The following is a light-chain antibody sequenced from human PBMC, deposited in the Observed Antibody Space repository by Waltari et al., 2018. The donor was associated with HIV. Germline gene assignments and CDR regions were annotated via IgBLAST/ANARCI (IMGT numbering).Light chain of an antibody. J-gene: IGLJ2*01. CDR3: CAYAGSTTYVI. V-gene: IGLV2-23*02. CDR2: EVS. CDR1: SSDVGGYNL. Sequence: QSALPPPASVSGSLGQSTPLSCTGTSSDVGGYNLVPWYQQHPGKAPKLMIYEVSKRPSGVSNRFSGSKSGNTASLTISGLQAEDEADYYCCAYAGSTTYVIFGGGTKLTVL.